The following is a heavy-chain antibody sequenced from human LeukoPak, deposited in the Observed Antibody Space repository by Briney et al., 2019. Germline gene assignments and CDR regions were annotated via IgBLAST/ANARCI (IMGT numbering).Heavy chain of an antibody. CDR1: GFTFSSYS. CDR2: IRYDGSNK. J-gene: IGHJ5*02. CDR3: ARDHESWFDP. Sequence: QPGGSLRLSCAASGFTFSSYSMNWVRQAPGKGLEWVAFIRYDGSNKYYADSVKGRFTISRDNSKNTLYLQMNSLRAEDTAVYYCARDHESWFDPWGQGTLVTVSS. V-gene: IGHV3-30*02.